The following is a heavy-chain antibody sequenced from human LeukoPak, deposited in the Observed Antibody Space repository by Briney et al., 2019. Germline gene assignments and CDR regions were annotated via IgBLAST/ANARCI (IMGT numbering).Heavy chain of an antibody. Sequence: PGGSLRLSRAASGFTFSSYSMNWVRQAPGKGLEWVSSITSSSSYIYYGDSVKGRFTISRDNAKNSVYLQMNSLRAEDTAVYYCARDGPPTWIPLDIWGQGTMVTVSS. CDR2: ITSSSSYI. V-gene: IGHV3-21*01. J-gene: IGHJ3*02. CDR3: ARDGPPTWIPLDI. D-gene: IGHD5-12*01. CDR1: GFTFSSYS.